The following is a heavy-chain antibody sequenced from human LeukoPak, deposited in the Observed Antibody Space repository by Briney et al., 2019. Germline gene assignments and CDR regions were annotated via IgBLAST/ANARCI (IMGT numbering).Heavy chain of an antibody. Sequence: ASVTVSCKASGYTFSIYGITWVRQAPGQGLEWMGWISAYNGHTNSAEKLQGRVTMTTDTSTSTAYMELRSLRSDDTAVYYCARRGRDFWSGYFEYWGQGTLVTVSS. CDR1: GYTFSIYG. CDR3: ARRGRDFWSGYFEY. CDR2: ISAYNGHT. D-gene: IGHD3-3*01. V-gene: IGHV1-18*01. J-gene: IGHJ4*02.